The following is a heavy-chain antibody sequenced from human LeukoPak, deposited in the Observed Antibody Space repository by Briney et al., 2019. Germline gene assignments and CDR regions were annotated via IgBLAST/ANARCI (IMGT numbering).Heavy chain of an antibody. CDR2: INHSGST. CDR3: ARGRDSSGYGPFDY. CDR1: GGSFSGYY. J-gene: IGHJ4*02. V-gene: IGHV4-34*01. Sequence: SETLSLTCAVYGGSFSGYYWSWIRQPPGKGLEWIGEINHSGSTNYNPSLKSRVTISVDTSKNQFSLKLSSVTAADTAVYYCARGRDSSGYGPFDYWGQGTLVTVSS. D-gene: IGHD3-22*01.